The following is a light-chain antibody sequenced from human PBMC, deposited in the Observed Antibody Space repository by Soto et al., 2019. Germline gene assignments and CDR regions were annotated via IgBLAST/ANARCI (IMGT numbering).Light chain of an antibody. CDR1: QSVPSY. CDR2: DIS. CDR3: QQRTSWPRNT. Sequence: EIVLTQSPVTLSLSPGERATLSCRASQSVPSYLAWYQQKPGQAPRLVIYDISNRATGIPARFSGSGSGTDFTLTISNLEPEDAAVYYCQQRTSWPRNTFGQGTKLEIK. V-gene: IGKV3-11*01. J-gene: IGKJ2*01.